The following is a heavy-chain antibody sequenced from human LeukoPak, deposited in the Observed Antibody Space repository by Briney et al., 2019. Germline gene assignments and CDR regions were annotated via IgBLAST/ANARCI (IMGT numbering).Heavy chain of an antibody. J-gene: IGHJ3*02. CDR2: ISYIGST. V-gene: IGHV4-59*11. D-gene: IGHD4-17*01. CDR3: ARDLITVTKGFDI. Sequence: SETLSLTCAVSTDSFSSHYWSWVRQPPGKGLEWIGYISYIGSTNYNPSLKSRVTISIDTSKNQLSLRLRSVTAADTAVYYCARDLITVTKGFDIWGQRTMVSVSS. CDR1: TDSFSSHY.